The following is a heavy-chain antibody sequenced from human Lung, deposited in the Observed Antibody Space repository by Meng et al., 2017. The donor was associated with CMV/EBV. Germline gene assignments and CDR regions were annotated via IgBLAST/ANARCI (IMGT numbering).Heavy chain of an antibody. Sequence: GESXKISCAASGFTFSTYAMNWVRQGPGKGLEWVSTIINSGDKTYYADSVKGRFTISRDNSKNMVYLQMNSLRAGDTAVYYCANNWNSDYWGQGTLVTVSS. CDR1: GFTFSTYA. D-gene: IGHD1-1*01. CDR3: ANNWNSDY. V-gene: IGHV3-23*01. J-gene: IGHJ4*02. CDR2: IINSGDKT.